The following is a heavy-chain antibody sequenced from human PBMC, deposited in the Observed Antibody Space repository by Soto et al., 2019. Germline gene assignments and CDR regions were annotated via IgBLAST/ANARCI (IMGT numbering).Heavy chain of an antibody. CDR3: AKGIWYGHSSGWFFDY. V-gene: IGHV3-30*18. CDR1: GFTFSSYG. CDR2: ISYDGSNK. Sequence: GGSLRLSCAASGFTFSSYGMHWVRQAPGKGLEWVAVISYDGSNKYYADSVKGRFTISRDNSKNTLYLQMNSLRAEDTAVYYCAKGIWYGHSSGWFFDYWGQGTLVTVSS. D-gene: IGHD6-19*01. J-gene: IGHJ4*02.